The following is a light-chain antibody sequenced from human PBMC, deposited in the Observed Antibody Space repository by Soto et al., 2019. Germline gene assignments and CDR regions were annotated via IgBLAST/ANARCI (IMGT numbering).Light chain of an antibody. CDR1: SSNIGSNT. CDR3: EAWDVSLNGPV. CDR2: SNN. J-gene: IGLJ3*02. Sequence: QSVLTQPPSASGTPGQRVTISCSGSSSNIGSNTVHWYQQLPGTAPKLLIYSNNQRPSGVPDRFSGSKSGTSASLAISGLQSEDEADYYCEAWDVSLNGPVFGGGTKLTVL. V-gene: IGLV1-44*01.